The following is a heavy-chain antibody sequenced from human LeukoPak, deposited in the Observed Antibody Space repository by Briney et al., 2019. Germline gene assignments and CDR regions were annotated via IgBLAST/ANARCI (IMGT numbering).Heavy chain of an antibody. CDR2: ISYDGSNK. D-gene: IGHD6-19*01. Sequence: GGSLRLSCAASGFTFSSYGMHWVRQAPGKGLEWVAVISYDGSNKYYADSVKGRFTISRDNSKNTLYLQMNSLRVEDTAVYYCAKAASRLGYMDVWGKGTTVTVSS. CDR3: AKAASRLGYMDV. J-gene: IGHJ6*03. V-gene: IGHV3-30*18. CDR1: GFTFSSYG.